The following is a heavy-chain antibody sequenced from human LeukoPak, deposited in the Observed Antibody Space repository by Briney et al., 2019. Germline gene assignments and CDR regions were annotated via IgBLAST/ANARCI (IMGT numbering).Heavy chain of an antibody. CDR2: IYYSGST. Sequence: PSETLSLTCTVSGGSISSYYWSWIRQPPGKGLEWIGYIYYSGSTNYNPSHKSRVTISVDTSKNQFSLKLSSVTAADTAVYYCARENIVVVPAAQYNWFDPWGQGALVTVSS. D-gene: IGHD2-2*01. V-gene: IGHV4-59*01. CDR1: GGSISSYY. J-gene: IGHJ5*02. CDR3: ARENIVVVPAAQYNWFDP.